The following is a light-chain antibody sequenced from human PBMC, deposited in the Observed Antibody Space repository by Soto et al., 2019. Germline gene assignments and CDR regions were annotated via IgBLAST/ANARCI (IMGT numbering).Light chain of an antibody. V-gene: IGLV2-14*01. J-gene: IGLJ1*01. CDR3: ISYTAGIIKV. Sequence: QSALTQPASVSGSPGQSITISCTGTSSDVGFYNHVSWYQQHPGKAPKLMISDVTNRPSGVSDRLSGSQSGNTASLTISGLQTEDYADYYCISYTAGIIKVFGSGTKVTV. CDR2: DVT. CDR1: SSDVGFYNH.